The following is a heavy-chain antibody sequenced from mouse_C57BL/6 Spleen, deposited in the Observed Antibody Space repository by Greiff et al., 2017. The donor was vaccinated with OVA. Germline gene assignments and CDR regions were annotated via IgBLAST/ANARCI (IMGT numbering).Heavy chain of an antibody. CDR3: ARKGGYYGSSDY. D-gene: IGHD1-1*01. J-gene: IGHJ2*01. V-gene: IGHV1-75*01. Sequence: QVQLQQSGPELVKPGASVKISCKASGYTFTDYYIHWVKPRPGQGLAWLGWIFPGSGSTYSNETFKGKATLTVDKSSSTAYMLLSSLTSEDAAVYFCARKGGYYGSSDYWGQGTTLTVSS. CDR1: GYTFTDYY. CDR2: IFPGSGST.